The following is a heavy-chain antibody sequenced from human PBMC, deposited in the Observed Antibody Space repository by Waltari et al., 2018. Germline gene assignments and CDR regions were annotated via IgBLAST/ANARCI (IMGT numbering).Heavy chain of an antibody. D-gene: IGHD3-16*02. CDR2: ISHDGKYE. V-gene: IGHV3-30*15. CDR3: ATSPAGSYRYPFL. Sequence: VQLVPSGGGVVPPGGSLSLSCEVSGYPFSHYGMHWVRQAPGKGLDGVDAISHDGKYEDYAESVKSPFTISRDKSQITRHLHMRGLGTADTALYFCATSPAGSYRYPFLWGQGTLVTVSS. CDR1: GYPFSHYG. J-gene: IGHJ4*02.